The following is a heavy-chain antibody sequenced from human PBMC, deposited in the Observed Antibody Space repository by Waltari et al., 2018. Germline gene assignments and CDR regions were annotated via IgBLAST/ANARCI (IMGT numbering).Heavy chain of an antibody. J-gene: IGHJ1*01. V-gene: IGHV4-34*01. CDR1: GGSFSGYY. CDR3: ARGIAAAGRYFQH. D-gene: IGHD6-13*01. CDR2: INHSGST. Sequence: QVQLQQWGAGLLKPSETLSLTCAVYGGSFSGYYWSWIRQPPGKGLEWIGEINHSGSTNYNPSLKSRVTISVDTSKNQFSLKLSSVTAADTAVYYCARGIAAAGRYFQHWGQGTLVTVSS.